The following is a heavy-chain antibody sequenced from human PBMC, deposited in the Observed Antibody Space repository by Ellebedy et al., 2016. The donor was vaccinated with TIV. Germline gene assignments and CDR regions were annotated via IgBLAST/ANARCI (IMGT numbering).Heavy chain of an antibody. CDR1: GGFIRSFY. Sequence: GSLRLSXTVSGGFIRSFYWTWVRQPPGKGLEWIGYIYYSENTNYNPSLKSRATISEDTSKSQFSLKLTSVTAADTAVYFCAASRNYGYLDYWGQGALVTVSS. J-gene: IGHJ4*02. CDR2: IYYSENT. D-gene: IGHD5-18*01. CDR3: AASRNYGYLDY. V-gene: IGHV4-59*08.